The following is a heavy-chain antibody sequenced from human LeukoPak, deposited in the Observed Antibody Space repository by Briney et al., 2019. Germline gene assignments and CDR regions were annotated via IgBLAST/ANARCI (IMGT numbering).Heavy chain of an antibody. CDR1: GFTFSSYA. CDR2: ISGSGGST. D-gene: IGHD2-15*01. J-gene: IGHJ4*02. CDR3: AKDDPLSSGAPYYFDY. Sequence: GGSLRLSCAASGFTFSSYAMSWVRQAPGKGLEWVSAISGSGGSTYYADSVKGRFTISRDNSKNTLYLQMNSLRAEDTAVYYCAKDDPLSSGAPYYFDYWGQGTLVTVSS. V-gene: IGHV3-23*01.